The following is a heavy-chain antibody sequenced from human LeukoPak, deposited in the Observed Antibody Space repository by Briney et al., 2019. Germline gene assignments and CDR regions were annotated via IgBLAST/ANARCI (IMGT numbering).Heavy chain of an antibody. V-gene: IGHV4-4*07. CDR2: IYTSGST. D-gene: IGHD4-23*01. Sequence: PSETLSLTCTVPGGSISSYYWSWIRQPAGKGLEWIGRIYTSGSTNYNPSLKSRVTISVDKSKNQFSLKLSSVTAADTAVYYCASGGNGPLYYFDYWGQGTLVTVSS. J-gene: IGHJ4*02. CDR1: GGSISSYY. CDR3: ASGGNGPLYYFDY.